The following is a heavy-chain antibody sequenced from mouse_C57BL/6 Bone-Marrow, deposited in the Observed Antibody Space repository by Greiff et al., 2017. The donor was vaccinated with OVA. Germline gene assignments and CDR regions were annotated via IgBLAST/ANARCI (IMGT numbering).Heavy chain of an antibody. CDR1: GYTFTDYY. Sequence: EVQLQQSGPELVKPGASVKISCKASGYTFTDYYMNWVKQSHGKSLEWIGDINPNNGGTSYNQKFKGKATLTVDKSSSTAYMELRSLTSEDSAVYYCARGNYGSSYPDYWGQGTTLTVSS. CDR3: ARGNYGSSYPDY. D-gene: IGHD1-1*01. J-gene: IGHJ2*01. CDR2: INPNNGGT. V-gene: IGHV1-26*01.